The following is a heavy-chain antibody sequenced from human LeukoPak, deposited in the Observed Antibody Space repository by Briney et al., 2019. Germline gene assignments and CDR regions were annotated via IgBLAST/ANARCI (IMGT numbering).Heavy chain of an antibody. CDR2: IIPFLDIP. Sequence: GASVKVSCKASGGRFSRYAISWVRQAPGQGLEWMGRIIPFLDIPNYAPKFQGRVIITADRSTSTVYMDLNSLRSDDTAVYYCARPAGRRTTNTYFDYWGQGTLVTVSS. V-gene: IGHV1-69*04. J-gene: IGHJ4*02. CDR1: GGRFSRYA. CDR3: ARPAGRRTTNTYFDY. D-gene: IGHD1-1*01.